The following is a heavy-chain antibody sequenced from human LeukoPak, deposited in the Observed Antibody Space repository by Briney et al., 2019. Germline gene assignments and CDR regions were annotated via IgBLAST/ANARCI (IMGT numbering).Heavy chain of an antibody. CDR3: ARGAGWYDY. CDR2: IHYTGRT. D-gene: IGHD6-19*01. J-gene: IGHJ4*02. Sequence: SETLSLTCAVSGGSISSRYWSWLRQPPGEGLEWIAYIHYTGRTNYNPSLKGRVTISVDTSNSQFSLNLNSVTAADTAVYYCARGAGWYDYWGQGTLVTVSS. V-gene: IGHV4-59*11. CDR1: GGSISSRY.